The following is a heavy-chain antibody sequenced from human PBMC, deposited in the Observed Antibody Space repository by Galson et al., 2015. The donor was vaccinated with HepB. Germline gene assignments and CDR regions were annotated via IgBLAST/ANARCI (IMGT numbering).Heavy chain of an antibody. V-gene: IGHV1-8*01. CDR2: MNPNSGNT. CDR1: GYTFTSYD. CDR3: ARGSKGDSSSWYGLYYYYGMDV. D-gene: IGHD6-13*01. Sequence: SVKVSCKASGYTFTSYDINWVRQATGQGLEWMGWMNPNSGNTGYAQKFQGRVTMTRNTSISTAYMELSSLRSEDTAVYYCARGSKGDSSSWYGLYYYYGMDVWGQGTTVTVSS. J-gene: IGHJ6*02.